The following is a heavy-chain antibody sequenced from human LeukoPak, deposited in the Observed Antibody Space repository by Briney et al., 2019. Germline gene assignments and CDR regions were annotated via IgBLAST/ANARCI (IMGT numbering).Heavy chain of an antibody. CDR1: GFIFRDYA. V-gene: IGHV3-23*01. D-gene: IGHD3-16*01. Sequence: PGGSLRLSCVASGFIFRDYAMSWVRQTLAGGLEWVSSLRGDGETFYTDSVKGRFTLSRDRSRNTVYLQLSNLRVEDTAVYYCAKASWVSSADAVLWGQGTLVTVS. J-gene: IGHJ4*02. CDR2: LRGDGET. CDR3: AKASWVSSADAVL.